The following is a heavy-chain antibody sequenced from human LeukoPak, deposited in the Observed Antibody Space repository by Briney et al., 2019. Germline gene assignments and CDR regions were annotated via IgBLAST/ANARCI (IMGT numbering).Heavy chain of an antibody. Sequence: ASVKVSCKASGYTFTSYYMHWVRQAPGQGLEWMGIINPSGGSTSYAQKFQGRVTMTRDTSTSTIYMELSSLRSEDTAVYYCAREDKVAGLDYWGQGTLVTVSS. D-gene: IGHD6-19*01. CDR1: GYTFTSYY. J-gene: IGHJ4*02. V-gene: IGHV1-46*01. CDR2: INPSGGST. CDR3: AREDKVAGLDY.